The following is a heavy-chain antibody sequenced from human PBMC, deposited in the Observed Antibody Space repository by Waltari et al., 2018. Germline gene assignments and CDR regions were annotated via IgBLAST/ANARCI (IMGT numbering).Heavy chain of an antibody. J-gene: IGHJ4*02. D-gene: IGHD3-3*01. V-gene: IGHV3-23*01. CDR3: ANSITMRYY. Sequence: EVQLLESGGGLVQPGGSLRLSCAASGFTFSSYAMSWVRQAPGQGLEWVSAFSGRGGSTYYVDSVKGRFTIAGDKSKNTRYLQVNSLRAEDTAVYYCANSITMRYYWGQGTLVTVSS. CDR2: FSGRGGST. CDR1: GFTFSSYA.